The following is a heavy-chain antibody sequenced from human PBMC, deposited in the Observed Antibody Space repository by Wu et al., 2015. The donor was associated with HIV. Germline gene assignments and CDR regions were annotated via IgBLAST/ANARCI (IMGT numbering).Heavy chain of an antibody. D-gene: IGHD1-26*01. V-gene: IGHV1-69*12. Sequence: QVQLVQSGAEVKKPGSSVKVSCKASGDTFNIFAINWVRQAPGQGLEWMGGIIPAFGTTDYAGKFQGRVTISADDSTSTAYMELTNLRSDDTAIYFCARDADGIVGAKIGRYFDLWGRGTLVTVSS. CDR2: IIPAFGTT. CDR3: ARDADGIVGAKIGRYFDL. J-gene: IGHJ2*01. CDR1: GDTFNIFA.